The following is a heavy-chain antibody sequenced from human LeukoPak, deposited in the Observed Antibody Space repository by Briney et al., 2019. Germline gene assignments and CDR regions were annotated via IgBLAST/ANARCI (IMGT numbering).Heavy chain of an antibody. CDR1: GGSISSSY. CDR3: ARECGYSGYDRSYYYYYMDV. CDR2: ISTSGST. D-gene: IGHD5-12*01. J-gene: IGHJ6*03. V-gene: IGHV4-4*07. Sequence: PSETLSLTCTVSGGSISSSYWSWIRQPAGKGLEWIGRISTSGSTNYKPSLKSRVTMSVDTSKNQFSLKLSSVIAADTAVYYCARECGYSGYDRSYYYYYMDVWGKGTTVTVSS.